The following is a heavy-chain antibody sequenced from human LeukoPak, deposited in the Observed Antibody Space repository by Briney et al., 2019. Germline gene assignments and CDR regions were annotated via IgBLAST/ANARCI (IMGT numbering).Heavy chain of an antibody. V-gene: IGHV4-61*02. CDR3: ASSRYSSSHFDY. J-gene: IGHJ4*02. CDR2: LYTSGST. Sequence: PSETLSLTCSVSGASISSDSYYWSWIRQPVGKGLEWIGRLYTSGSTNYNPSLKSRVTISVDTSKNQFSLKLNSVTAADTAVYYCASSRYSSSHFDYWGQGTLVTVSS. CDR1: GASISSDSYY. D-gene: IGHD6-6*01.